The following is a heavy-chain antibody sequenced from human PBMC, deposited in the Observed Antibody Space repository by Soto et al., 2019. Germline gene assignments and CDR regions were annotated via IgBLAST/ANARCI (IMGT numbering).Heavy chain of an antibody. CDR2: ISGSGRIT. J-gene: IGHJ1*01. Sequence: GGSLRLSCAASGFTFSSYAMSWVRRAPGKGLEWVSGISGSGRITKYADSVKGRFIISRDNFKNTLFLQMNSLRAEDNAVYYCAKDVHYDIVTGIEYFHHWAQGTLVTVSS. CDR3: AKDVHYDIVTGIEYFHH. V-gene: IGHV3-23*01. CDR1: GFTFSSYA. D-gene: IGHD3-9*01.